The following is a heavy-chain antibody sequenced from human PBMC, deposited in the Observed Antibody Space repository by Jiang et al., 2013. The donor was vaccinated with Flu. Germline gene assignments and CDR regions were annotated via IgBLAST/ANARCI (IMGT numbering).Heavy chain of an antibody. J-gene: IGHJ4*01. D-gene: IGHD1-26*01. V-gene: IGHV4-61*08. CDR2: IYYSGST. Sequence: SLTCTVSGGSISSGGYYWSWICQHPGKGLEWIGYIYYSGSTNSNPSLKSRVTISIDTPKNQFSLKVRSVTAADTAVYYCARARGTYTTFDYWGHGTLVTVSS. CDR1: GGSISSGGYY. CDR3: ARARGTYTTFDY.